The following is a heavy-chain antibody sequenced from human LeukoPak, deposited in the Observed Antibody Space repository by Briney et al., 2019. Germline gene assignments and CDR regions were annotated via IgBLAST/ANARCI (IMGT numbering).Heavy chain of an antibody. J-gene: IGHJ4*02. CDR1: GGSISSGGYS. CDR2: IYYSGST. CDR3: ARGLSIAAAGRSSDY. Sequence: PSETLSLTCAVSGGSISSGGYSWSWIRQPPGKGLEWIGSIYYSGSTYYNPSLKSRVTISVDTSKNQFSPKLSSVTAADTAVYYCARGLSIAAAGRSSDYWGQGTLVTVSS. D-gene: IGHD6-13*01. V-gene: IGHV4-39*07.